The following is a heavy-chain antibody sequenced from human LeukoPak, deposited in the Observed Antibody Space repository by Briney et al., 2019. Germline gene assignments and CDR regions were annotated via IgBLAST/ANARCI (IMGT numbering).Heavy chain of an antibody. D-gene: IGHD7-27*01. Sequence: ASVKVSCKASGYTFTSYDINWVRQATGQGLEWMGWMNPNSGNTGYAQKFQGRVTMTRNTSISTAYMELNSLRVDDTAVYYCAKAANWGSFHYWGQGTLVTVSS. CDR2: MNPNSGNT. CDR3: AKAANWGSFHY. J-gene: IGHJ4*02. CDR1: GYTFTSYD. V-gene: IGHV1-8*01.